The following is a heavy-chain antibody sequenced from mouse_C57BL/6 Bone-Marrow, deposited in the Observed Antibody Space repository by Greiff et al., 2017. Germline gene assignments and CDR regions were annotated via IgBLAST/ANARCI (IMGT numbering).Heavy chain of an antibody. V-gene: IGHV1-5*01. CDR3: RGVYYGNYGYFDV. D-gene: IGHD2-1*01. CDR1: GYTFTSYW. CDR2: IYPGNSDT. J-gene: IGHJ1*03. Sequence: VHVKQSGTVLARPGASVKMSCKTSGYTFTSYWMHWVKQRPGQGLEWIGAIYPGNSDTSYNQKFKGKAKLTAVTSASTAYMELSSLTNEDSAVYYCRGVYYGNYGYFDVWGTGTTVTVSS.